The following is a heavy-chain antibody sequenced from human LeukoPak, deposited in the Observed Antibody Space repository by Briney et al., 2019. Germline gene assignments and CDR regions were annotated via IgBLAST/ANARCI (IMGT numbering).Heavy chain of an antibody. CDR1: GGSISSGSYY. CDR2: IYTSGST. Sequence: SQTLSLTCTVSGGSISSGSYYWSWIRQPAGKGLEWIGRIYTSGSTNYNPSLKSRVTISVDTSKNQFSLKLSSVTAADTAVYYCARDQRSWYFDLWGRGTLDTVSS. CDR3: ARDQRSWYFDL. J-gene: IGHJ2*01. V-gene: IGHV4-61*02.